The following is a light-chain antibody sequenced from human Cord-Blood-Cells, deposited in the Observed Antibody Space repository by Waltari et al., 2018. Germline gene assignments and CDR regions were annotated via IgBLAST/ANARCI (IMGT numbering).Light chain of an antibody. J-gene: IGLJ3*02. CDR1: SSDVGGYKY. Sequence: QSALTQPAYVSGSPGQSITTSCTGTSSDVGGYKYVSWYQQHPGKAPKLMIYDVSNRPSGVSNRFSGSKSGNTASLTISGLQAEDEADYYCSSYTSSSTRVFGGGTKLTVL. V-gene: IGLV2-14*01. CDR3: SSYTSSSTRV. CDR2: DVS.